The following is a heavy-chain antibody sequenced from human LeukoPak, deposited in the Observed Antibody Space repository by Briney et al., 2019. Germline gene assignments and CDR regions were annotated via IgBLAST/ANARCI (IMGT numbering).Heavy chain of an antibody. CDR2: IYPGDSNT. V-gene: IGHV5-51*01. Sequence: GESLKISCKGSGYSFNNYWIGWVRRMPGKGLEWMGIIYPGDSNTRYSPSFQGQVTISADKSISTAYLQWDSLKASDTAMYYCARRHYSSGWCFDYWGQGTLVTVSS. CDR1: GYSFNNYW. J-gene: IGHJ4*02. CDR3: ARRHYSSGWCFDY. D-gene: IGHD6-19*01.